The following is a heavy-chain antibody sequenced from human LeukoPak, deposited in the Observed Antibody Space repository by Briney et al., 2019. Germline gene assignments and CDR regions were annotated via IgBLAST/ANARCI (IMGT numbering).Heavy chain of an antibody. Sequence: GGSLRLSCAASGLTFSSYEMNWVRQAPGKGLEWVAVISYDGSNKYYADSVKGRFTISRDNSKNTLYLQMNSLRAEDTAVYYCARGPERTGVGTRYYYDMDVWGQGTTVTVSS. D-gene: IGHD2-8*01. J-gene: IGHJ6*02. V-gene: IGHV3-30-3*01. CDR3: ARGPERTGVGTRYYYDMDV. CDR1: GLTFSSYE. CDR2: ISYDGSNK.